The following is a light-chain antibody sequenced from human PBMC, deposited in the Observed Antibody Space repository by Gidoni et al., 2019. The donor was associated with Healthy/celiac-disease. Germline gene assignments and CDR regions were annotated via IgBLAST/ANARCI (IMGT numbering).Light chain of an antibody. CDR2: AAS. Sequence: DIQMTQSPSSLSASVGDRVTITCRASQSISSYLNWYQQKPGKAPKLLIYAASSLQSGVPSRFSGSGSGTDFTLTISSLQPEDFATYYCQQSYSTPHVTFGGGTKVEIK. J-gene: IGKJ4*01. CDR3: QQSYSTPHVT. V-gene: IGKV1-39*01. CDR1: QSISSY.